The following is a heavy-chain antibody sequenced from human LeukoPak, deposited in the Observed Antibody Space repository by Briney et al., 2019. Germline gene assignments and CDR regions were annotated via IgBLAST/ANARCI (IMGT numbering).Heavy chain of an antibody. J-gene: IGHJ1*01. CDR2: ISSSSSYI. Sequence: GGSLRLSCAASGFTFSSYSMNWVRQAPGKGLEWVSSISSSSSYIYYADSVKGRFTISRDNAKNSLYLQMNSLRAEDTAVYYCAKEGLYGDYDFEYFQHWGQGTLVTVSS. CDR1: GFTFSSYS. CDR3: AKEGLYGDYDFEYFQH. D-gene: IGHD4-17*01. V-gene: IGHV3-21*01.